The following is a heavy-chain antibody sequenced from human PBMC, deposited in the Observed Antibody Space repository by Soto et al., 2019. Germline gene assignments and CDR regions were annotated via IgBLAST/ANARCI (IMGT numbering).Heavy chain of an antibody. CDR1: GFSVSSNY. V-gene: IGHV3-53*04. Sequence: GGSLRLSCAASGFSVSSNYMTWVRQAPGKGLEWVSVIYSDGSTYYADSVKGRFTISRHNSKNTLYLQMNSLRAEDTAVYYCARVGYISNWPLLFNLFDPWGQGTLVTVSS. D-gene: IGHD6-13*01. CDR2: IYSDGST. CDR3: ARVGYISNWPLLFNLFDP. J-gene: IGHJ5*02.